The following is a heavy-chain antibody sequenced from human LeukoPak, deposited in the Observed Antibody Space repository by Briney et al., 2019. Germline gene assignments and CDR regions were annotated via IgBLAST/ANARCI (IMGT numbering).Heavy chain of an antibody. CDR3: ARRREYYYDSSGYSYYFDY. CDR2: IYSGGRT. V-gene: IGHV3-66*01. J-gene: IGHJ4*02. D-gene: IGHD3-22*01. CDR1: GFTVSSNY. Sequence: GGSLRLSCAASGFTVSSNYMSWVRQAPGKGLEWVSVIYSGGRTYYADSVKGRFTISRDNSKNTLYLQMNSLRAEDTAVYYCARRREYYYDSSGYSYYFDYWGQGTLVTVSS.